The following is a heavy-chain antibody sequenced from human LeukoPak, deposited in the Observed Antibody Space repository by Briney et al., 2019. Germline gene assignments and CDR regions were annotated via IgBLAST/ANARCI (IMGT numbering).Heavy chain of an antibody. V-gene: IGHV3-49*04. J-gene: IGHJ4*02. Sequence: GGSLRLSCTGSGFTFGDYAVICVRHAPGRGLEWVGFIRSKAYGGTTEYAASVKGRFTISRDDSKSIAYLQMDSLKTEDTAVYYCTRDYGDYKGDYWGQGTLVTVS. CDR1: GFTFGDYA. CDR2: IRSKAYGGTT. D-gene: IGHD4-17*01. CDR3: TRDYGDYKGDY.